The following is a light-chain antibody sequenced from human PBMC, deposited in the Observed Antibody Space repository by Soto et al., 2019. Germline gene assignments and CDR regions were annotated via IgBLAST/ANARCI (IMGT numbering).Light chain of an antibody. J-gene: IGLJ1*01. Sequence: QLVLAQPASVSGSPGQSITISCTGTSSDVGAYNSVSWYQQHPHKAPQVIIYKGTQRPSGVSNRFSGSTSGNAASLTISGLQADDEADYFCCSSAPESTYVFGNGTKLTVL. V-gene: IGLV2-23*01. CDR2: KGT. CDR3: CSSAPESTYV. CDR1: SSDVGAYNS.